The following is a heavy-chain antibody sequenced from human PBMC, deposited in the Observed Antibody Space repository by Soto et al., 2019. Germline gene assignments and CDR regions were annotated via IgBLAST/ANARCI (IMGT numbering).Heavy chain of an antibody. CDR3: ARVPAASSWFDT. CDR1: GGSIFSSY. Sequence: SETLSLTCTVSGGSIFSSYWTWIRQPPGKGLEWIGNVYYSGSTNYNPSLKSRITISVDTSKNQFSLNLSSVTAADTAVYYCARVPAASSWFDTWGQGTLVTVSS. CDR2: VYYSGST. J-gene: IGHJ5*02. V-gene: IGHV4-59*01. D-gene: IGHD2-15*01.